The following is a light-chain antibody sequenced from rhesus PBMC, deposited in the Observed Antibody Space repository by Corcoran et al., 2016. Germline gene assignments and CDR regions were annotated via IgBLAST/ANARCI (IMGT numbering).Light chain of an antibody. V-gene: IGKV3-10*01. Sequence: QVILTQSPATLSLSPGERATLSCRASQSVSSYLAWYQQKPGQAPRLLLYGASSRATGLPDRFSGRGSGTDFTRTIRSLEPEDVGVYHCYQHSSGYSFGQGTKVEIK. CDR3: YQHSSGYS. CDR2: GAS. CDR1: QSVSSY. J-gene: IGKJ2*01.